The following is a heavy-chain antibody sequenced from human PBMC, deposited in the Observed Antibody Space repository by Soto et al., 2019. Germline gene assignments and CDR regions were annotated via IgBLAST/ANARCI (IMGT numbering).Heavy chain of an antibody. CDR1: GFTFSSYA. CDR2: ISGSGGST. Sequence: GGSLRLSCAASGFTFSSYAMSWVRQAPGKGLEWVSVISGSGGSTYYADSVKGRFTISRDNSKNTLYLQMNSLRAEDTAVYYCASPQRGVVILNPDDYWGQGTLVTVSS. J-gene: IGHJ4*02. CDR3: ASPQRGVVILNPDDY. D-gene: IGHD3-3*01. V-gene: IGHV3-23*01.